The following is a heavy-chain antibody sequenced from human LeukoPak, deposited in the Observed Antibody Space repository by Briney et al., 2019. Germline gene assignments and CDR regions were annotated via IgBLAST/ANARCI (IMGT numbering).Heavy chain of an antibody. CDR2: IYPGDSDT. CDR3: ARSLGGANDYGDYDPSEDLGY. CDR1: GYIFTNYW. V-gene: IGHV5-51*01. Sequence: GESLKISCKGSGYIFTNYWIGWVRQMPGKGLEWMGIIYPGDSDTRYSPSFQGQVTISADKSISTAYLQWSSLKASDTAMYYCARSLGGANDYGDYDPSEDLGYWGQGTLVTVSS. D-gene: IGHD4-17*01. J-gene: IGHJ4*02.